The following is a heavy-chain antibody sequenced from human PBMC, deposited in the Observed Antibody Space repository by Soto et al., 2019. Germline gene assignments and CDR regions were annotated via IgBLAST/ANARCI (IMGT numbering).Heavy chain of an antibody. CDR2: IDPSDSYT. CDR1: GYNFTRYW. J-gene: IGHJ4*02. CDR3: ARGRVAVAPLDY. Sequence: PGESLKISCKDSGYNFTRYWIDWVRQMPEKGLEWMGRIDPSDSYTNYSPSFQGHVTIPADKTISTAYLQWSSLKASDTAMYYCARGRVAVAPLDYWGQGTLVTVSS. V-gene: IGHV5-10-1*01. D-gene: IGHD6-19*01.